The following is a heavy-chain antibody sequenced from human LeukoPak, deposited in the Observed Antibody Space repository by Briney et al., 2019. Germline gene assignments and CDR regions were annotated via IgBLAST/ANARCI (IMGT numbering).Heavy chain of an antibody. Sequence: GESLKISCKGSGYSFTNYWIGWVRQMPGKGLEWMGIIHPGDSDTRYIPSFQGQVTISADKSINTAYLQWNSLKASDTAMYYCARRVDSYWFFDYWGRGTLVTVSS. CDR2: IHPGDSDT. CDR1: GYSFTNYW. V-gene: IGHV5-51*01. J-gene: IGHJ4*02. D-gene: IGHD1-26*01. CDR3: ARRVDSYWFFDY.